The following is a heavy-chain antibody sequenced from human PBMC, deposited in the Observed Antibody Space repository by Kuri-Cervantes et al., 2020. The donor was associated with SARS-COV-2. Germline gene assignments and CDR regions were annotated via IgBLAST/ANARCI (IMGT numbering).Heavy chain of an antibody. V-gene: IGHV4-34*01. CDR1: DGSFSGYY. J-gene: IGHJ5*02. CDR2: INHSGST. D-gene: IGHD3-3*01. CDR3: GKGGARITNSGVVIANWFDP. Sequence: GSLRLSCAVYDGSFSGYYWSWIRQPPGKGLEWIGEINHSGSTNYNPSLKSRVTISVDTSKNQFSLKLSSVTAAATAVYYCGKGGARITNSGVVIANWFDPWGQGTLVTVSS.